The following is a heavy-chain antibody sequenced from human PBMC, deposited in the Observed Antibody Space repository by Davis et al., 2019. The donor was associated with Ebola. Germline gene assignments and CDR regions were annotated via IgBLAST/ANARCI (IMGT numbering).Heavy chain of an antibody. V-gene: IGHV3-7*03. CDR3: ASHSSSWFYYFDY. CDR1: GFTFSSYW. J-gene: IGHJ4*02. CDR2: IKQDGSEK. D-gene: IGHD6-13*01. Sequence: GESLKISCAASGFTFSSYWMSWVRQAPGKGLEWVANIKQDGSEKYYVDSVKGRFTISRDNAKNSLYLQMTSLRAEDTAVYYCASHSSSWFYYFDYWGQGTLVTVSS.